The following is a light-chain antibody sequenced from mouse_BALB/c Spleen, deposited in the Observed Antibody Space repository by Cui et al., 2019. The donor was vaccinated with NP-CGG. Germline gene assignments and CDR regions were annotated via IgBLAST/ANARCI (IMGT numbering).Light chain of an antibody. Sequence: AFLTKESVLTTSPGETVTLTCRSSTGAVTTSNYANWVQEKPDHLFTGLIGGTNNRAPGVPARFSGSLIGDKAALTITGAQTEDEAIYFCALWYSNHWVFGGGTKLTVL. V-gene: IGLV1*01. CDR1: TGAVTTSNY. CDR2: GTN. CDR3: ALWYSNHWV. J-gene: IGLJ1*01.